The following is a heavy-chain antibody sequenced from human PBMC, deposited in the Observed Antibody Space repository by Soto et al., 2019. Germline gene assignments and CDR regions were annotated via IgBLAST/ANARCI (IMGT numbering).Heavy chain of an antibody. J-gene: IGHJ4*02. V-gene: IGHV1-69*01. CDR1: ADSFSSYG. D-gene: IGHD3-3*01. Sequence: QVQLVQSGAEVKEPGSSVKVSCKASADSFSSYGISWVRQAPGQGLEWMGGIIPIFGTTNYAEKFQGRVTITEDESTNTAYVELSSLRSEDRALYYCARVFPDGWVEPGVVRGYLDTWGRGPLVTVSS. CDR2: IIPIFGTT. CDR3: ARVFPDGWVEPGVVRGYLDT.